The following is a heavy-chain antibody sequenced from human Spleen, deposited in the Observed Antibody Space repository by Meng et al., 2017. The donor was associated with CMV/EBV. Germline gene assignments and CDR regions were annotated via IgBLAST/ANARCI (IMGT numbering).Heavy chain of an antibody. Sequence: GGSLRLSCAASGFNFDDYAMHWVRQAPGKGLEWVSGISWNSGSIGYADSVKGRFTISRDNSNNTLYLQMNSLRAEDTAVYYCANEGWGGDYYFDHWGQGALVTVSS. CDR1: GFNFDDYA. CDR3: ANEGWGGDYYFDH. D-gene: IGHD2-21*02. CDR2: ISWNSGSI. J-gene: IGHJ4*02. V-gene: IGHV3-9*01.